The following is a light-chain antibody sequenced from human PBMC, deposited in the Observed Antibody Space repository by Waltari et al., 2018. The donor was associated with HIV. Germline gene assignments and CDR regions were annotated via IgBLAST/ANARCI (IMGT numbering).Light chain of an antibody. CDR1: ESLSSW. CDR2: KAS. J-gene: IGKJ4*01. V-gene: IGKV1-5*03. CDR3: QQYNSYPLT. Sequence: DTQTNQYPDTLSASVGARVTIVCRANESLSSWLAWYQPRPEMRPKLLIYKASVLERGVSARFSGSGSGTNFALTISDLHADDVATYFFQQYNSYPLTFGGGTKVEI.